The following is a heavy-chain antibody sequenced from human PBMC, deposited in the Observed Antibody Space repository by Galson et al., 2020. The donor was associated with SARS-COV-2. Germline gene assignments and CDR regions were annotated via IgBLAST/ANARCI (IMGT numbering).Heavy chain of an antibody. CDR3: AREYCSSTSCYEFDY. CDR2: ISSTSSYT. J-gene: IGHJ4*02. CDR1: GFTFSDYY. Sequence: GESLKISCAASGFTFSDYYMSWIRQAPGKGLEWVSYISSTSSYTNYADSVKGRFTISRDNAKNSLYLQMNSLRAEDTAVYYCAREYCSSTSCYEFDYWGQGTLVTVSS. D-gene: IGHD2-2*01. V-gene: IGHV3-11*06.